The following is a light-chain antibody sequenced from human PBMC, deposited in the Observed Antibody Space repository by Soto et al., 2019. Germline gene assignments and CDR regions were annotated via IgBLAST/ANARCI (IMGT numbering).Light chain of an antibody. CDR2: KTS. Sequence: DIHLTQSPSTLSASVGDRVTITCRASQSISVWLAWYQQKPGKAPNLLIYKTSSLETGVPSRFSGSGSGTEFTLTINSLQPDDFATYYCQHWHDYSWTFGQGTKVEVK. CDR3: QHWHDYSWT. CDR1: QSISVW. V-gene: IGKV1-5*03. J-gene: IGKJ1*01.